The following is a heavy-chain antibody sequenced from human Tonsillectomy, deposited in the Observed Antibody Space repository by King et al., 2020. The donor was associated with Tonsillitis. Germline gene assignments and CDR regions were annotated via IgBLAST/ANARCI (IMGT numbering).Heavy chain of an antibody. CDR1: GFIFSSYK. V-gene: IGHV3-21*01. J-gene: IGHJ3*02. CDR2: ISGSGTYI. Sequence: VHLVESGGGLVKPGGSLRLSCAASGFIFSSYKMKWVRQAPGKGLEWVSSISGSGTYIYYADSVKGRFTVSRDNAKNSLFLQMNSLRVEDTAVYYCARGDSVTGSGYAVDIWGQGTMVTVSS. D-gene: IGHD4-11*01. CDR3: ARGDSVTGSGYAVDI.